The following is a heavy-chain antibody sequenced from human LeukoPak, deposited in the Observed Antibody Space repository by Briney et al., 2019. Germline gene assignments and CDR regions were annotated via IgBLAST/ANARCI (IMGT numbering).Heavy chain of an antibody. CDR3: AQRVANRKSFDY. D-gene: IGHD2-15*01. CDR2: ISDSGAGT. V-gene: IGHV3-23*01. CDR1: GFTVSSNY. J-gene: IGHJ4*02. Sequence: GGSLRLSCAASGFTVSSNYMSWVRQAPGKGLEWVSTISDSGAGTYYADSVKGRFTISRDNSKNSLYLQMDSLRAEDTAVYYCAQRVANRKSFDYWGQGTLVTVSS.